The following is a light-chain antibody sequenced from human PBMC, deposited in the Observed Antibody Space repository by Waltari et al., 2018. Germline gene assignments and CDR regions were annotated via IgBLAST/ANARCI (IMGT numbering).Light chain of an antibody. J-gene: IGKJ1*01. CDR2: AAS. V-gene: IGKV1-9*01. CDR3: QLLNSDQWT. Sequence: IQLSQSPSSLSASVGARVPITCRASQCLSDYLAWYQQKPGKAPKLLIYAASTLQSGVPSRLSGSGSGTDFTLTISSLQPEDFATYYCQLLNSDQWTFGQGTKVEIK. CDR1: QCLSDY.